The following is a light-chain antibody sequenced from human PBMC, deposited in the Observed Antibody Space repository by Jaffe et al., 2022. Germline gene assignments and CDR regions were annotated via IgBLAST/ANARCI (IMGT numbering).Light chain of an antibody. CDR3: QQSSRSPYT. CDR2: AAS. V-gene: IGKV1-39*01. J-gene: IGKJ2*01. Sequence: DIQMTQSPSSLSASVGDRVTMTCRASQSVSTYLNWYQQKPGKAPKLLIYAASNLQGGAPPRFSGSGSGTDFTLTINSLEPEDFAMYYCQQSSRSPYTFGPGTKLEIK. CDR1: QSVSTY.